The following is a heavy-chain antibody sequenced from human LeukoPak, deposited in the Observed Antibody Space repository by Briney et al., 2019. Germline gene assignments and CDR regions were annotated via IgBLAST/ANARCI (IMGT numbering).Heavy chain of an antibody. V-gene: IGHV4-4*08. Sequence: SETLSLTCTVSGGSITGYHRSWVRQPPGKGLEWIGYIYSSETTNYKPSLKSRVTISVDTSKNQFSLKLTAVTAADTAIYYCARRNDFDIWGQGTMVTVSS. CDR1: GGSITGYH. J-gene: IGHJ3*02. CDR3: ARRNDFDI. CDR2: IYSSETT.